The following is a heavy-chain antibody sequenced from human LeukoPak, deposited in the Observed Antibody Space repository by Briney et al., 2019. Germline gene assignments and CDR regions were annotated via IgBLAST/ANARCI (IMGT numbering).Heavy chain of an antibody. V-gene: IGHV3-49*04. CDR3: TRDLAPSYCRGGSCYYGRRDAFDI. D-gene: IGHD2-15*01. J-gene: IGHJ3*02. Sequence: QPGRSLRLSCTASGFTLGDYAMSWVRQAPGKGLAWVGLIRIKAYGGTTEYAASLKGRFTISRDDSKSIAYLQMNSLKTEDTAVYYCTRDLAPSYCRGGSCYYGRRDAFDIWGQGTMVTVSS. CDR2: IRIKAYGGTT. CDR1: GFTLGDYA.